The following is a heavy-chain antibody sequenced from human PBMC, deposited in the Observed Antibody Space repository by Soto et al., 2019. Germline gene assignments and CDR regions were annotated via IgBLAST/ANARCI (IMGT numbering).Heavy chain of an antibody. J-gene: IGHJ6*01. CDR3: VRSGYYHCGGYYQGMAV. D-gene: IGHD3-3*01. CDR1: GGSLSGYY. V-gene: IGHV4-34*01. CDR2: INHSGST. Sequence: SETLSLTCAVYGGSLSGYYWSRIRQPPGKGLEWIGEINHSGSTNYNPSLKSRVTISVDTSKNQFSLNLRSLTAADTAVYYCVRSGYYHCGGYYQGMAVWGQGNPVAVS.